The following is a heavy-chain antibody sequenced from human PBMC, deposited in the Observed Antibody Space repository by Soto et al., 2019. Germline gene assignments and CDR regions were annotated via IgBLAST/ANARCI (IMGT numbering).Heavy chain of an antibody. CDR2: ISYDGSNK. CDR1: GFTFSSYA. J-gene: IGHJ6*02. V-gene: IGHV3-30-3*01. CDR3: ARDLPDSWIQLWSSYYYYGMDV. D-gene: IGHD5-18*01. Sequence: GGSLRLSCAASGFTFSSYAMHWVRQAPGKGLEWVAVISYDGSNKYYADSVKGRFTISRDNSKNTRYLQMNSLRAEDTAVYYCARDLPDSWIQLWSSYYYYGMDVWGQGTTVTVSS.